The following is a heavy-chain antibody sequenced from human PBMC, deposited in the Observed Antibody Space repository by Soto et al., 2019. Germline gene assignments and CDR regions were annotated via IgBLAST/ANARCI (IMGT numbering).Heavy chain of an antibody. J-gene: IGHJ3*02. CDR1: GGSLRRRRRH. D-gene: IGHD1-26*01. Sequence: SETLFLTCTGPGGSLRRRRRHRGWIRQSPGKGLEWIASIKYSGTPFYHPALKSRVTLSVDTSKNQLALMRGSVTAAETAVYYCARHGITGSYYDPFDIWGQGTMVA. CDR3: ARHGITGSYYDPFDI. V-gene: IGHV4-39*01. CDR2: IKYSGTP.